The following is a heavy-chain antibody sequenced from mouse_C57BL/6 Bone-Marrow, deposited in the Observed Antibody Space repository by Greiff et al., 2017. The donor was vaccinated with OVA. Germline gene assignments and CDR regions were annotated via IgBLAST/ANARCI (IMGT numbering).Heavy chain of an antibody. CDR3: ARGRGYYGYGYFDV. Sequence: QVQLQQPGAELVKPGASVKLSCKASGYTFTSYWMHWVKQRPGQGLEWIGMIHPNSGSTNYNEKFKSKATLTVDKSSSTAYMQLSSLTSEDSAVYYGARGRGYYGYGYFDVWGTGTTVTVSS. J-gene: IGHJ1*03. D-gene: IGHD1-1*01. V-gene: IGHV1-64*01. CDR1: GYTFTSYW. CDR2: IHPNSGST.